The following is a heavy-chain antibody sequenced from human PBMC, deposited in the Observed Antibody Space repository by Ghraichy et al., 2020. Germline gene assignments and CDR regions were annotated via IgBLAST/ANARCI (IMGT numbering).Heavy chain of an antibody. CDR3: ARQAAAGLYYYYYYGMDV. CDR1: GGSISSSSYY. J-gene: IGHJ6*02. V-gene: IGHV4-39*07. D-gene: IGHD6-13*01. Sequence: SQTLSRTCTVSGGSISSSSYYWGWIRQPPGKGLEWIGSIYYSGSTYYNPSLKSRVTISVDTSKNQFSLKLSSVTAADTAVYYCARQAAAGLYYYYYYGMDVWGQGTTVTVSS. CDR2: IYYSGST.